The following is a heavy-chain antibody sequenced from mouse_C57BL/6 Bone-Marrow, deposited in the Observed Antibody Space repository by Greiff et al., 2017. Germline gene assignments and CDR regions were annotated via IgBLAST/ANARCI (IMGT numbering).Heavy chain of an antibody. CDR2: IHPNSGST. D-gene: IGHD1-1*01. CDR3: ARSLYYGSSFSPFAY. CDR1: GYTFTSYW. Sequence: QVQLQQPGAELVKPGASVKLSCKASGYTFTSYWMHWVKQRPGQGLEWIGMIHPNSGSTNYNEKFKSKATLTVDKSSSTAYMQLSSQTSEDSAVXYCARSLYYGSSFSPFAYWGQGTLVTVSA. V-gene: IGHV1-64*01. J-gene: IGHJ3*01.